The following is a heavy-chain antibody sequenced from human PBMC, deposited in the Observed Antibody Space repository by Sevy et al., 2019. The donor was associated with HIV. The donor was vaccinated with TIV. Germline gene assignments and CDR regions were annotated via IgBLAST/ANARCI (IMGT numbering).Heavy chain of an antibody. CDR1: GFTFSSYG. J-gene: IGHJ3*02. Sequence: GGSLRLSCAASGFTFSSYGMHWVRQAPGRGLEWVAFIRYDGNNKYYADSVKGRFTIYKENSKNTPYLQLNSLRADDTALYYCASDPAMVRVNWAYGADALDIWGQGTMVTVSS. D-gene: IGHD5-18*01. V-gene: IGHV3-30*02. CDR2: IRYDGNNK. CDR3: ASDPAMVRVNWAYGADALDI.